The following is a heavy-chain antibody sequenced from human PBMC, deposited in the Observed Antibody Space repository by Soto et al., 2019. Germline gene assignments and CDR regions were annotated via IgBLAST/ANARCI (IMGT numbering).Heavy chain of an antibody. CDR3: ARQIYDSDTGPNFQYYFDS. CDR2: IDPSDSQT. D-gene: IGHD3-22*01. CDR1: GYSFAGYR. J-gene: IGHJ4*02. Sequence: PGEPLKDSCRGSGYSFAGYRITWVRQKPGKGLEWMGRIDPSDSQTYYSPSFRGHVTISVTKSITTVFLQWSSLRASDTAMYYCARQIYDSDTGPNFQYYFDSWGQGTPVTVS. V-gene: IGHV5-10-1*01.